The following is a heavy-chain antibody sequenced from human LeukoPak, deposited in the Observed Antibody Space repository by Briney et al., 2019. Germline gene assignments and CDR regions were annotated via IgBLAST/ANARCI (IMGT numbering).Heavy chain of an antibody. CDR2: IKQDGSEK. CDR3: ASSIRITMARGLIITEYYFDY. Sequence: GGSLRLSCAASGFTFSSYWMSWVRQAPGKGLEWVANIKQDGSEKYYVDSVKGRFTISRDNAKNSLYLQMNSLRAEDTAVYYCASSIRITMARGLIITEYYFDYWGQGTLVTVSS. D-gene: IGHD3-10*01. CDR1: GFTFSSYW. V-gene: IGHV3-7*03. J-gene: IGHJ4*02.